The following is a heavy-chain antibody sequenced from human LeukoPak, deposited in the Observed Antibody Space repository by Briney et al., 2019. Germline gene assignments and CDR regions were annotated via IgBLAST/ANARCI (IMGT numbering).Heavy chain of an antibody. J-gene: IGHJ3*02. D-gene: IGHD1-1*01. V-gene: IGHV3-21*01. Sequence: GGSLRLSCVASGFTFSSYSMNWVRKAPGKGLEWVSSISSTSSYIYYADSVKGRFTISRDNAKNSLYLQMNSLRAEDTAVYYCARDKAGTTFGAFDIWGQGTMVTVSS. CDR2: ISSTSSYI. CDR1: GFTFSSYS. CDR3: ARDKAGTTFGAFDI.